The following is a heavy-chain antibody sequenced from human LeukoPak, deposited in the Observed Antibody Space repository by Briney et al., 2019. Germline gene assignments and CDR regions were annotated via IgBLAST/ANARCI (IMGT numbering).Heavy chain of an antibody. CDR1: GGSISTYY. J-gene: IGHJ4*02. CDR2: IYYSGST. Sequence: SETLSLTCTVSGGSISTYYWSWIRQPPGKGLEWIGYIYYSGSTNYNPSLKSRVTISVDTSKNQFSLKLSSVTAADTAVYYCARSQSVWRGFHYWGQGSLVTVSS. D-gene: IGHD3-16*01. CDR3: ARSQSVWRGFHY. V-gene: IGHV4-59*01.